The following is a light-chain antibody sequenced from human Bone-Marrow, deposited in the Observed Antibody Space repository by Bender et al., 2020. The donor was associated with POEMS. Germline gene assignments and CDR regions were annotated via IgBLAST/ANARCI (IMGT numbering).Light chain of an antibody. J-gene: IGLJ1*01. CDR2: EVN. Sequence: QSALTQPPSASGSPGQSVTISCTGSSSDVGAYNYVSWYQQHPGKAPKLIIYEVNNRPSGVPDRFSGSKSGNTASLTVSGLQAEDEADYYCSSYAGNDRCYVFGGGTKVTVL. V-gene: IGLV2-8*01. CDR3: SSYAGNDRCYV. CDR1: SSDVGAYNY.